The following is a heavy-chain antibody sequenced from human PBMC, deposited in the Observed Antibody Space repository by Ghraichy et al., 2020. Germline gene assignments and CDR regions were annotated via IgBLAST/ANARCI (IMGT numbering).Heavy chain of an antibody. D-gene: IGHD3-10*01. CDR3: ARITMVQGVIIDLEDY. CDR2: ISAYNGNT. V-gene: IGHV1-18*01. Sequence: ASVKVSCKASGYTFTSYGISWVRQAPGQGLEWMGWISAYNGNTNYAQKLQGRVTMTTDTSTSTAYMELRSLRSDDTAVYYCARITMVQGVIIDLEDYWGQGTLVTVSS. J-gene: IGHJ4*02. CDR1: GYTFTSYG.